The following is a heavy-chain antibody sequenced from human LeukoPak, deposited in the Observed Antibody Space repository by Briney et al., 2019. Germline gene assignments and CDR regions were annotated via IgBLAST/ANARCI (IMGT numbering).Heavy chain of an antibody. CDR3: ARDPDYDFWSGYYDY. CDR1: GGSISSGSYY. J-gene: IGHJ4*02. V-gene: IGHV4-61*02. D-gene: IGHD3-3*01. Sequence: SSETLSLTCTVSGGSISSGSYYWSWIRQPAGKGLEWIGRIYTSGSTNYNPSLKSRVTISVDTSKNQFSLKLSSVTAADTAVYYCARDPDYDFWSGYYDYWGQGTLVTVSS. CDR2: IYTSGST.